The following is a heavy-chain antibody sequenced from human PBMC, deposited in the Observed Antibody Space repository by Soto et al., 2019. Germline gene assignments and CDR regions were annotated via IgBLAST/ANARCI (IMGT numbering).Heavy chain of an antibody. J-gene: IGHJ6*03. Sequence: SETLSLTCAVYGGSFSGYYWSWIRQPPGTGLEWIGEINHSGSTNYNPSLKSRVTISVDTSKNQFSLKLSSVTAADTAVYYCARVGGIAARPGGDYYMDVWGKGTTVTVSS. CDR3: ARVGGIAARPGGDYYMDV. CDR1: GGSFSGYY. CDR2: INHSGST. V-gene: IGHV4-34*01. D-gene: IGHD6-6*01.